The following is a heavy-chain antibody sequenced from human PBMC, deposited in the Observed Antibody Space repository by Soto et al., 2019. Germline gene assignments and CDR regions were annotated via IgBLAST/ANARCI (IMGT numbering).Heavy chain of an antibody. J-gene: IGHJ6*02. Sequence: GGSLRLSCAASGFTFSSYWMHWVRQAPGKGLVWVSRINSDGSSTSYADSVKGRFTISRDNAKNTLYLQMNSLRAEDTAVYYCARESFFGVVTPSYGMDVWGQGTTVTVSS. D-gene: IGHD3-3*01. CDR1: GFTFSSYW. CDR3: ARESFFGVVTPSYGMDV. V-gene: IGHV3-74*01. CDR2: INSDGSST.